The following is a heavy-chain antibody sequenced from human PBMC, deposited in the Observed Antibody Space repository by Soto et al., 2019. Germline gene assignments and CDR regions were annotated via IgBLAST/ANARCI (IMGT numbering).Heavy chain of an antibody. V-gene: IGHV2-5*02. CDR1: GFSLTTDRVG. J-gene: IGHJ4*02. CDR3: AHAYGGRSLY. CDR2: IYWDDSK. Sequence: QITLKESGPTLVKPTQTLTLTCTFSGFSLTTDRVGVGWIRQPPGEALECLAVIYWDDSKTYRPSLESRLTITKDTSKNQVALTMTNMDSLDTATYYCAHAYGGRSLYWGQGTLVTVSS. D-gene: IGHD1-26*01.